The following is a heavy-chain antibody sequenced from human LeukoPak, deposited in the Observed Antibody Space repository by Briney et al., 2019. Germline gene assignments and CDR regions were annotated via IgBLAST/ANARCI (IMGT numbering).Heavy chain of an antibody. V-gene: IGHV3-21*01. CDR3: AKDSGSSWYGGWFDP. D-gene: IGHD6-13*01. CDR1: GFTFSSYS. J-gene: IGHJ5*02. Sequence: GGSLRLSCAASGFTFSSYSMNWVRQAPGKGLEWVSSISSSSSYIYYADSVKGRFTISRDNAKNSLYLQMNSLRAEDTAVYYCAKDSGSSWYGGWFDPWGQGTLVTVSS. CDR2: ISSSSSYI.